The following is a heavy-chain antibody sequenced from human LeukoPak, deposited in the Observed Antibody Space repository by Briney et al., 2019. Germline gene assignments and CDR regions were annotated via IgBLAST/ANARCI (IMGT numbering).Heavy chain of an antibody. D-gene: IGHD6-6*01. CDR2: ISGSNGNT. J-gene: IGHJ4*02. CDR3: ARDRDYSSSTLDFDS. Sequence: AAVTLACKAAGYIFIYYGISWVRQAPGQGLGWVGWISGSNGNTFSAQKFQGRVTMTTDARTVYMELRSLRSDDTAVYYCARDRDYSSSTLDFDSWGQGSLVIVSS. CDR1: GYIFIYYG. V-gene: IGHV1-18*01.